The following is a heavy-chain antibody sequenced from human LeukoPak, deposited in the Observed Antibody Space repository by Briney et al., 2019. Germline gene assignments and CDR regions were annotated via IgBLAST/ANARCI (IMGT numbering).Heavy chain of an antibody. CDR3: ARHMVSGWYVPSGY. V-gene: IGHV4-59*01. D-gene: IGHD6-19*01. CDR1: RGSINSYY. Sequence: SETLSLTCTVSRGSINSYYWSWIRQPPGKGLEWIGYISYSGSTNYNPSLRSRVTISVDTSKNQFSLKLSSVTAADTAAYYCARHMVSGWYVPSGYWGQGTLVTVSS. J-gene: IGHJ4*02. CDR2: ISYSGST.